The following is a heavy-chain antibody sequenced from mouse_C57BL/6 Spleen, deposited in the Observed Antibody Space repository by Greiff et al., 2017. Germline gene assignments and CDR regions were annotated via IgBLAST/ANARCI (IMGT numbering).Heavy chain of an antibody. D-gene: IGHD1-1*01. CDR1: GYTFTSYW. J-gene: IGHJ4*01. CDR2: IYPSDSVN. CDR3: ASFSFITTVVAKDYAMDY. V-gene: IGHV1-61*01. Sequence: QVHVKQPGAELVRPGSSVKLSCKASGYTFTSYWMDWVKQRPGQGLEWIGNIYPSDSVNHYNQKFKDKATLTVDKSPSTAYMQLSSLTSEDSAVYYCASFSFITTVVAKDYAMDYWGQGTSVTVSS.